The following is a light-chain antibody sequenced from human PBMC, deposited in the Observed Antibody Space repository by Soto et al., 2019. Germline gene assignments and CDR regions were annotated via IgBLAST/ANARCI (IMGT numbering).Light chain of an antibody. CDR3: QQYGTSEIM. V-gene: IGKV3-20*01. Sequence: EIVMTPSPATQSVSPGERATLSCRASQSISFIAWYQQKPGQATRLLIYDTSSRDTGIPERVSGRGAGTDVTLTISRLEPEDFSVFYCQQYGTSEIMFGQGTRLEIK. CDR1: QSISF. CDR2: DTS. J-gene: IGKJ5*01.